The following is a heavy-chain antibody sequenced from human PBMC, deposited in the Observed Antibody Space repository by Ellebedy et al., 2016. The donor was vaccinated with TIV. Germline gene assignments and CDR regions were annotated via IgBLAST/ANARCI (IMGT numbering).Heavy chain of an antibody. CDR3: AGRGYSGYEHSWFDS. Sequence: GESLKISCEASGYNFSIYWLGWVRQMPGKGLESLGVIYPGDSDTKYSPSFQGQVTISADKSINTAYLQWSSLKSSDTAIYYCAGRGYSGYEHSWFDSWGQGTLVTVSS. V-gene: IGHV5-51*01. D-gene: IGHD5-12*01. CDR1: GYNFSIYW. CDR2: IYPGDSDT. J-gene: IGHJ5*01.